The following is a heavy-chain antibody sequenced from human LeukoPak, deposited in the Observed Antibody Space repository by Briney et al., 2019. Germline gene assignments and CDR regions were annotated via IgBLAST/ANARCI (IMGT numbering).Heavy chain of an antibody. Sequence: QPGRSLRLSCAASGFTFSSYGMHWVRQAPGKGLEWVAFIRYDGSNKYYADSVKGRFTISRDNSKNTLYLQMNSLRAEDTAVYYCAKDRSVGAPSNYYYYYMDVWGKGTTVTISS. J-gene: IGHJ6*03. CDR1: GFTFSSYG. V-gene: IGHV3-30*02. CDR3: AKDRSVGAPSNYYYYYMDV. CDR2: IRYDGSNK. D-gene: IGHD1-26*01.